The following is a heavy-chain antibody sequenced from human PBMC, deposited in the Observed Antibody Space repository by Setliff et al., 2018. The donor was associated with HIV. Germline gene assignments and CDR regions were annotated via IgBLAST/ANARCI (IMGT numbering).Heavy chain of an antibody. J-gene: IGHJ6*02. CDR3: ARKLRPGHGVDV. V-gene: IGHV3-48*01. CDR1: GFTFSIYN. Sequence: GGSLRLSCEASGFTFSIYNMNWVRQAPGKGLEWVSYISTSGSTIYYADSVKGRFTISRDNGKKSLYLQMDSLRADDTATYYCARKLRPGHGVDVWGQGTTVTVSS. D-gene: IGHD3-10*01. CDR2: ISTSGSTI.